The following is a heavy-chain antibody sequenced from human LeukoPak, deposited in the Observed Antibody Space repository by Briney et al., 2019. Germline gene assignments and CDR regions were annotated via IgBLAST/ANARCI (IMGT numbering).Heavy chain of an antibody. D-gene: IGHD6-6*01. CDR1: GGSISSGSYY. J-gene: IGHJ5*02. CDR2: IYTSGST. Sequence: SQTPSLTCTVSGGSISSGSYYWSWIRQPAGKGLEWIGRIYTSGSTNYNPSLKSRVTISVDTSKNQFSLKLSSVTAADTAVYYCARVKVIAARRWFDPWGQGTLVTVSS. V-gene: IGHV4-61*02. CDR3: ARVKVIAARRWFDP.